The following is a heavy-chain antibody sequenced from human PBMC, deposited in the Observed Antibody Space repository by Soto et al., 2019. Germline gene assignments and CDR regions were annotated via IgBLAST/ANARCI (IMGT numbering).Heavy chain of an antibody. CDR1: GFTFRNFG. D-gene: IGHD2-2*01. V-gene: IGHV3-33*01. CDR3: AGSHYCSSASCSDLDY. CDR2: IWSDGNKT. J-gene: IGHJ4*01. Sequence: QVQLVESGGRAVQPGRSLRLACATSGFTFRNFGMQWVRQAPGKGLEWVAVIWSDGNKTFYRNSVKGRFTISRDNAENTLLLEINRPRAEDSASECCAGSHYCSSASCSDLDYW.